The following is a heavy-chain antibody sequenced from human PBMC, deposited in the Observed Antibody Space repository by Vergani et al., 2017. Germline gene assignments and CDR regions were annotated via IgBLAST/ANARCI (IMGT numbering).Heavy chain of an antibody. D-gene: IGHD6-13*01. CDR2: ILGSGTA. V-gene: IGHV4-61*02. CDR3: ARGSRAADYSGPDA. Sequence: QGQLQESGPGLVKPSQTPSLTRTVSGASMSSVGYYWTWIRQSAGKRLEWIWDILGSGTANYNPSFQGRVSMSVDTSKNQFSLTLSSVNATDTAVYYCARGSRAADYSGPDAWGQGTRVTVSS. J-gene: IGHJ6*02. CDR1: GASMSSVGYY.